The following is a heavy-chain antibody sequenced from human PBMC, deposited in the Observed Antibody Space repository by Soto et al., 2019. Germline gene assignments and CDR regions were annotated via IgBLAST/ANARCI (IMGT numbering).Heavy chain of an antibody. CDR3: AARSGTYPYYFDY. Sequence: QVQLVQSGAEMKKPGASVKVSCKASGYTFSSYGISWVRQAPGQGLEYMGWISTYNGKTNYAQKFQGRVTMTTDTPTSTAYMELRSLRSDDTAVYYCAARSGTYPYYFDYWGQGTLVTVSS. J-gene: IGHJ4*02. CDR2: ISTYNGKT. CDR1: GYTFSSYG. V-gene: IGHV1-18*01. D-gene: IGHD3-10*01.